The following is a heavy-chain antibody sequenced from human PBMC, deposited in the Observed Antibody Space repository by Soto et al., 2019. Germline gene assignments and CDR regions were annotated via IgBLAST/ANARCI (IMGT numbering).Heavy chain of an antibody. CDR3: ARKYCSGGSCYENWFDP. D-gene: IGHD2-15*01. CDR2: IYYSGST. CDR1: GGSISTYY. V-gene: IGHV4-59*08. Sequence: QVQLQESGPGLVKPSETLSLTCTVSGGSISTYYWSWIRQPPGKGLEWIGYIYYSGSTNYNPSLKSRVTISVDTPKNQFSLKLSSVTAADTAVYYCARKYCSGGSCYENWFDPWGQGTLVTVSS. J-gene: IGHJ5*02.